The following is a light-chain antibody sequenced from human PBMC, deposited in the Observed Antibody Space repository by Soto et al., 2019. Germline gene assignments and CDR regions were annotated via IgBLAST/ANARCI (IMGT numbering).Light chain of an antibody. CDR3: SLYTTASTYV. CDR1: SSDVGGYNY. V-gene: IGLV2-8*01. J-gene: IGLJ1*01. CDR2: EVT. Sequence: QSVLTQPPSASGSPGQSVTISCTGTSSDVGGYNYVSWYQQHPGKAPKLMIYEVTKRPSGVPDRFSGSKSGNTASLTVSGLQAEDEAHYFCSLYTTASTYVFGTGTKVTVL.